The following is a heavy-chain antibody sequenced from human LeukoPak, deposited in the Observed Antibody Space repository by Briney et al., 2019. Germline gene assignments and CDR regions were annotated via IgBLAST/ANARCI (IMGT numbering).Heavy chain of an antibody. D-gene: IGHD1-26*01. CDR2: ISSSSSYI. Sequence: GGSLRLSCAASGFTFSSYSMNWVRQAPGKGLEWVSSISSSSSYIYYADSAKGRFTISRDNAKNSLYLQMNSLRAEDTAVYYCARARATVRPDYWGQGTLVTVSS. J-gene: IGHJ4*02. CDR1: GFTFSSYS. CDR3: ARARATVRPDY. V-gene: IGHV3-21*01.